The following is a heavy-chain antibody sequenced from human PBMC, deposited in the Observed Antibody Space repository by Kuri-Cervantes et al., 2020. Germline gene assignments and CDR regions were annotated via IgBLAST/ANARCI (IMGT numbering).Heavy chain of an antibody. D-gene: IGHD6-19*01. CDR3: ARDPRAYSSGWYYFDY. Sequence: GGSLRLSCAASGFTFSSYAMSWVRQAPGKGLEWVSAINGSGGSTYYADSVKGRFTISRDNAKNSLYLQMNSLRAEDTAVYYCARDPRAYSSGWYYFDYWGQGTLVTVSS. CDR2: INGSGGST. J-gene: IGHJ4*02. V-gene: IGHV3-23*01. CDR1: GFTFSSYA.